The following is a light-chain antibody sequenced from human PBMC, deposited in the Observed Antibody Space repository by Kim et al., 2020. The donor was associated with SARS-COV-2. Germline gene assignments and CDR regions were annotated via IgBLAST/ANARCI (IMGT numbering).Light chain of an antibody. CDR1: QSINAY. Sequence: DIQMTQSPSSLAASVGDRVTITCRASQSINAYLNWYQQKPGKAPKLLIYAASTLQSGVPSRFTGSGSETDFTLTISSLQPEGFATYYCQQTYSASRTFGQGTKVDIK. J-gene: IGKJ1*01. CDR2: AAS. V-gene: IGKV1-39*01. CDR3: QQTYSASRT.